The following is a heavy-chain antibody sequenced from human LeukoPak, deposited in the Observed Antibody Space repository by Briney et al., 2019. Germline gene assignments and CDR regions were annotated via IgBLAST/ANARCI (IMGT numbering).Heavy chain of an antibody. CDR2: IDPSDSYT. CDR3: ARHPSGITMVEC. CDR1: GYSSTSDG. V-gene: IGHV5-10-1*01. J-gene: IGHJ4*02. D-gene: IGHD3-10*01. Sequence: GESLKISCKASGYSSTSDGISWVRQMPGKGLEWMGRIDPSDSYTNYSPSFQGHVTISADKSISTAYLQWSSLKASDTAMYYCARHPSGITMVECWGQGTLVTVSS.